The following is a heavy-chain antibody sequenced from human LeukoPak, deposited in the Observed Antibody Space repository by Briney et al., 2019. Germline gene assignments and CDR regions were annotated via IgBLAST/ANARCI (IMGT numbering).Heavy chain of an antibody. CDR3: ARSVSAYAGRGWFDP. CDR2: MYYTGTT. Sequence: SETLSLTCSVSGGSIRSLGYSWGWIRRPPGKGLEWIAGMYYTGTTYYNPSLKSRVTMSVDTSKNQFSLNLTSVTAADTAVFYCARSVSAYAGRGWFDPWGQGTLVTVSS. D-gene: IGHD5-12*01. J-gene: IGHJ5*02. CDR1: GGSIRSLGYS. V-gene: IGHV4-39*07.